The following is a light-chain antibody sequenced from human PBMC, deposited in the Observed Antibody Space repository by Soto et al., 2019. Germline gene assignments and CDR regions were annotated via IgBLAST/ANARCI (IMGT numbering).Light chain of an antibody. Sequence: QSVLTQPPSVSAAPGPKVTISCSGSSANIGNNYVSWYHQVPGTAPKVVIYDNDQRPSGIPDRCSGSKSGTSATLGITGLQTGDEADYYCLTWDSSLSVAVFGGGTKLTV. CDR2: DND. V-gene: IGLV1-51*01. CDR3: LTWDSSLSVAV. J-gene: IGLJ2*01. CDR1: SANIGNNY.